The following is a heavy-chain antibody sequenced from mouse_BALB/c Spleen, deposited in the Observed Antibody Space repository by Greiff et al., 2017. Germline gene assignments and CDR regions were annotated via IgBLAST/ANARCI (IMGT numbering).Heavy chain of an antibody. D-gene: IGHD1-1*01. V-gene: IGHV7-1*02. CDR3: ARDHYYGTRGGFAY. Sequence: EVKLVESGGGLVQPGGSLRLSCATSGFTFSDFYMEWVRQPPGKRLEWIAASRNKANDYTTEYSASVKGRFIVSGDTSQSILYLQMNALRAEDTAIYYCARDHYYGTRGGFAYWGQGTLVTVSA. CDR1: GFTFSDFY. J-gene: IGHJ3*01. CDR2: SRNKANDYTT.